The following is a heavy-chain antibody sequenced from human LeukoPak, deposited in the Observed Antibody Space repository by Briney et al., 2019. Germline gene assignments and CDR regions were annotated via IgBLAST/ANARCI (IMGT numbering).Heavy chain of an antibody. D-gene: IGHD3-22*01. CDR1: GGSFSGYY. CDR2: ISSSGST. CDR3: ARGPYSYDSSGAFDI. J-gene: IGHJ3*02. V-gene: IGHV4-59*10. Sequence: SETLSLTCAVYGGSFSGYYWSWIRQPAGKGLEWIGRISSSGSTNYNPSLKSRVTISVDTSKNQFSLKLSSVTAADTAVYFCARGPYSYDSSGAFDIWGQGTMVTVSS.